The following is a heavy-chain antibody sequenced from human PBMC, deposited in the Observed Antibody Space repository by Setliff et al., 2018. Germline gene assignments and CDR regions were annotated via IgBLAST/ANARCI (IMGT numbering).Heavy chain of an antibody. V-gene: IGHV4-39*01. Sequence: SGTLSLTCTLSGDSISRSTYYWGWIRQSPGKGLDWIGTVDRSGNTFYNPSLRSRVTISVDTSKNQISLKLTSVSAADTAVYYCARRDSTSYYGYSFDFWGRGTLVTVSS. CDR3: ARRDSTSYYGYSFDF. D-gene: IGHD3-22*01. CDR2: VDRSGNT. J-gene: IGHJ4*02. CDR1: GDSISRSTYY.